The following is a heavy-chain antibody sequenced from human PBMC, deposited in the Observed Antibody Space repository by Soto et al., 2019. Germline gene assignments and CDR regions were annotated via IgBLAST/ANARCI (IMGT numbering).Heavy chain of an antibody. Sequence: PXESLTLSCAASGFTFSSYARSWVRQAPGKGLEWVSAISGSGGSTYYADSVKGRFTISRDNSKNTLYLQMNSLRAEDTAVYYCEKDYYDFWSPSSYWGQGTLVTVSS. CDR3: EKDYYDFWSPSSY. V-gene: IGHV3-23*01. CDR1: GFTFSSYA. CDR2: ISGSGGST. J-gene: IGHJ4*02. D-gene: IGHD3-3*01.